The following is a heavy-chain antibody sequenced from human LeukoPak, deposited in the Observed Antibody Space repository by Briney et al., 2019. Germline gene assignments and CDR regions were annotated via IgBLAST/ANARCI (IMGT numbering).Heavy chain of an antibody. Sequence: SETLSLTCAVSGYSISSGYYWGWIRQPPRKGLEWIGSIYHSGSTYYNPSLKSRVTISVDTSKNQFSLKLSSVTAADTAVYYCARHATFYDSSGYSGDYWGQGTLVTVSS. D-gene: IGHD3-22*01. CDR2: IYHSGST. V-gene: IGHV4-38-2*01. J-gene: IGHJ4*02. CDR1: GYSISSGYY. CDR3: ARHATFYDSSGYSGDY.